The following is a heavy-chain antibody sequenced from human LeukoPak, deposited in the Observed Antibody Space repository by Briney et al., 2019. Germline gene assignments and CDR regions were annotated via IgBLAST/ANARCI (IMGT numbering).Heavy chain of an antibody. V-gene: IGHV3-21*01. CDR2: ISSSSSYI. J-gene: IGHJ4*02. CDR3: ARAHYYGSGSPMGDY. Sequence: NTGGSLRLSCAASGFTFSSYSMNWVRQAPGKGLEWVSSISSSSSYIYYADSVKGRFTISRDNAKNSLYLQMNSLRAEDTAVYYCARAHYYGSGSPMGDYWGQGTLVTVSS. D-gene: IGHD3-10*01. CDR1: GFTFSSYS.